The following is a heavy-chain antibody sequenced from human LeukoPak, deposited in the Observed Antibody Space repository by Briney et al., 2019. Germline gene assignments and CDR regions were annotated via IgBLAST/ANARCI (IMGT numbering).Heavy chain of an antibody. CDR3: ARVASRGQEDY. J-gene: IGHJ4*02. CDR1: GFTFSSYE. D-gene: IGHD5-12*01. Sequence: GSLRLSCAASGFTFSSYEMNWVRQAPGKGLEWVSYISSSGRTIYYAESVKGRFTISRDNAKNSLYLQMNSLRAEDTAVYYCARVASRGQEDYWGQGTLVTVSS. CDR2: ISSSGRTI. V-gene: IGHV3-48*03.